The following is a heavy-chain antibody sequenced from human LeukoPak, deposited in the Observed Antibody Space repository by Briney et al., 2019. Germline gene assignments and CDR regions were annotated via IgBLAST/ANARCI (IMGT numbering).Heavy chain of an antibody. CDR2: IHHSGSI. D-gene: IGHD5-24*01. Sequence: PSETLSLTCAVSGVSISSNLWWTWVRQPPGKGLEWIAEIHHSGSINYNPSLKSRVTISVDTSKNQFSLKLSSVTAADTAVYYCARANRLRWLQMLMKYYFDYWGQGTLVTVSS. CDR1: GVSISSNLW. V-gene: IGHV4-4*02. CDR3: ARANRLRWLQMLMKYYFDY. J-gene: IGHJ4*02.